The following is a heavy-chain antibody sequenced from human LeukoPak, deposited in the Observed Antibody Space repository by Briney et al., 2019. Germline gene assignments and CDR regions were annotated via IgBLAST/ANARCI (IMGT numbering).Heavy chain of an antibody. Sequence: GGSLRLSCVVSGLTFSSYAMSWVRQAPGKGLDWVSAISASGGSTYYADSVKGRFTISRDNSKNTVYLQLNSLRGEDTAIYYCAPNWNLDYRGQGGLVTVSS. V-gene: IGHV3-23*01. CDR3: APNWNLDY. D-gene: IGHD1-1*01. CDR2: ISASGGST. CDR1: GLTFSSYA. J-gene: IGHJ4*02.